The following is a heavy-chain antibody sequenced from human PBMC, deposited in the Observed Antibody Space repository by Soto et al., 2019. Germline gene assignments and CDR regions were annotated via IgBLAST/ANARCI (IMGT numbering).Heavy chain of an antibody. CDR2: ISGSGGST. J-gene: IGHJ5*02. CDR1: GFTFSSYA. CDR3: AKDRLERQKPYNWFDP. D-gene: IGHD1-1*01. V-gene: IGHV3-23*01. Sequence: VGSLRLSCAASGFTFSSYAMSWVRQAPGKGLEWVSAISGSGGSTYYADSVKGRFTISRDNSKNTLYLQMNSLRAEDTAVYYCAKDRLERQKPYNWFDPWGQGTLVTVSS.